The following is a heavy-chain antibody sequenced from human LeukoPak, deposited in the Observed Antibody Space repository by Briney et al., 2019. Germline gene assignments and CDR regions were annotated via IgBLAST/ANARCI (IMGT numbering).Heavy chain of an antibody. CDR3: ARGFLGRNPVF. D-gene: IGHD2/OR15-2a*01. Sequence: ASVKGSCKSAGYTFTSYDLNWVRQASGQGLEWMGWMNPNTGNTDYAQKFQGRVTMTRNTSTSTAYLELRSLRSEDTAVYYCARGFLGRNPVFWGQGTLVTVSS. CDR2: MNPNTGNT. V-gene: IGHV1-8*01. CDR1: GYTFTSYD. J-gene: IGHJ4*02.